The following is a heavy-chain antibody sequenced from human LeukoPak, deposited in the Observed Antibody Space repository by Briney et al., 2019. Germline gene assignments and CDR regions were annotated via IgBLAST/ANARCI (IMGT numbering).Heavy chain of an antibody. CDR2: ISSDGSYK. Sequence: SGGSLRLSCAASGFTFRSYAIHWVRQAPGQGLEWVTIISSDGSYKNYADSVKGRFTISRDNSKNTLYLQMNSLRAEDTAVYYCAKSVQSFSIVGATIDYWGQGTLVTVSS. CDR1: GFTFRSYA. J-gene: IGHJ4*02. D-gene: IGHD1-26*01. CDR3: AKSVQSFSIVGATIDY. V-gene: IGHV3-30*04.